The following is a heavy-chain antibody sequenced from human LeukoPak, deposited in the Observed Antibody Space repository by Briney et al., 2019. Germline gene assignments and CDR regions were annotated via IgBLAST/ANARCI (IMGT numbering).Heavy chain of an antibody. Sequence: PGGSLRLSCAASGFTFSSYGMHWVRQALGKGLEWVAVISYDGSNKYYADSVKGRFTISRDNSKNTLYLQMNSLRAEDTAVYYCAKGLMYSGYDYTLYYYYYGMDVWGKGTTVTVSS. CDR2: ISYDGSNK. CDR3: AKGLMYSGYDYTLYYYYYGMDV. J-gene: IGHJ6*04. CDR1: GFTFSSYG. V-gene: IGHV3-30*18. D-gene: IGHD5-12*01.